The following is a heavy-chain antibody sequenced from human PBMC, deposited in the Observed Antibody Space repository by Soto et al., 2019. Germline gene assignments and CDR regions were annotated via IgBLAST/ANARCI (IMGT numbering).Heavy chain of an antibody. CDR2: ISYDGNKK. Sequence: GGSLRLSXAASGFTFRVYGMHWVRQAPGKGLEWVADISYDGNKKYYTDSVKGRFTISRDNSKNTLYLQMNSLRTEDTALYYCAQEAPGGWHFFDYWGQGTLVTVSS. J-gene: IGHJ4*02. CDR1: GFTFRVYG. CDR3: AQEAPGGWHFFDY. D-gene: IGHD6-19*01. V-gene: IGHV3-30*18.